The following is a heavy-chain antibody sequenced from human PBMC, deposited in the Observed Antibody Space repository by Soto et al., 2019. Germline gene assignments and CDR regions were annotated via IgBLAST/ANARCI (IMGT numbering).Heavy chain of an antibody. J-gene: IGHJ6*02. D-gene: IGHD6-13*01. CDR3: ARADDSSWYDYYYGMDV. V-gene: IGHV4-4*02. CDR1: GGSISSSTW. Sequence: SETLSLTCAVSGGSISSSTWWSWVRQPPGKGLEWIGEIYHSGSTNYNPSLKSRVTVSVDKSKNQFSLKLSSVTAADTAVYYCARADDSSWYDYYYGMDVWGQGTTVTVSS. CDR2: IYHSGST.